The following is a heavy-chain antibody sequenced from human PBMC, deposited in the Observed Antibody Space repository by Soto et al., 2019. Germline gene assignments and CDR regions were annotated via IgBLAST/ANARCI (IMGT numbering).Heavy chain of an antibody. CDR3: AKDGFGGASDY. D-gene: IGHD3-3*01. J-gene: IGHJ4*02. CDR1: GFTFSSYA. CDR2: ISGSGTNI. V-gene: IGHV3-23*01. Sequence: EVQLLESGGGFAQPGGSLRLSCAASGFTFSSYAMHWVRQAPGRGLEWVSTISGSGTNIYYADSVQGRFTISRDNSQNTLFLQMTSLRVDDAATYYCAKDGFGGASDYWGQGTHGTVSS.